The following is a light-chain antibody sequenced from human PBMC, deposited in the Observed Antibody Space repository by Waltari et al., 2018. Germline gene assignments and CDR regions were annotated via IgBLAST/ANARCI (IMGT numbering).Light chain of an antibody. CDR1: SSDVGSYNF. J-gene: IGLJ2*01. CDR3: CSYAGSSTFA. V-gene: IGLV2-23*02. CDR2: EVS. Sequence: QSALTQPASVSGSPGQSITIPCSGTSSDVGSYNFVSWYQQHPGKAPRLMIYEVSKRPSGVSNRFSGSKSGSSASLTISGLQAEDEADYYCCSYAGSSTFAFGGGTKLTVL.